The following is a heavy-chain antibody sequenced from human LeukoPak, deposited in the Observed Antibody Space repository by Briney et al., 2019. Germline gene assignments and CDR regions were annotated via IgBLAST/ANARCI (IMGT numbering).Heavy chain of an antibody. Sequence: GASVNVSCKASGYSLTSYGISWVRQAPGQGLEWMGWISAYNGNTNYAQNLQGRVTMTTDTSTSTAYMELRSLRSDDTAVYYCARDVVVVAASEGGDFWGQGTLVTVCS. J-gene: IGHJ4*02. D-gene: IGHD2-15*01. CDR1: GYSLTSYG. V-gene: IGHV1-18*01. CDR2: ISAYNGNT. CDR3: ARDVVVVAASEGGDF.